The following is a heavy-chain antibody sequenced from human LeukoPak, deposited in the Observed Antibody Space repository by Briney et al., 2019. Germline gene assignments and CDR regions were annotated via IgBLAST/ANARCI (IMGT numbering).Heavy chain of an antibody. D-gene: IGHD3-22*01. CDR1: GFSFSTTW. Sequence: GGSLRLSCAASGFSFSTTWMHWVRQVPGQGLVWVARITSDGTGISYAESVKGRFTISRDNAKNTLYLQMNSLRVDDTAVYYCARDYYMGIVDQWGQGTRVTVSS. CDR3: ARDYYMGIVDQ. CDR2: ITSDGTGI. J-gene: IGHJ5*02. V-gene: IGHV3-74*03.